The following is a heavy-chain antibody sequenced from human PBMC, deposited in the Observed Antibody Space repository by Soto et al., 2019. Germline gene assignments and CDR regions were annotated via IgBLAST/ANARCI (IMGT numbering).Heavy chain of an antibody. D-gene: IGHD4-17*01. CDR1: GGSISSGDYY. J-gene: IGHJ6*02. CDR3: ARVTTVTTGYYYYGMDV. V-gene: IGHV4-30-4*01. CDR2: IYYSGST. Sequence: QVQLQESGPGLVKPSQTLSLTCTVSGGSISSGDYYWSWIRQPPGKGLEWIGYIYYSGSTYDNPSIKSRVTISVDTSKNQFSLKLSSVTAADTAVYYCARVTTVTTGYYYYGMDVWGQGTTVTVSS.